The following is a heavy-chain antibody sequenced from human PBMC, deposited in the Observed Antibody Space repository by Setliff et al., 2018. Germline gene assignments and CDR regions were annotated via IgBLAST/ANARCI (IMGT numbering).Heavy chain of an antibody. J-gene: IGHJ3*02. Sequence: PGGSLRLSCAASGFTFSTYALSWVRQAPGKGPEWVSTITGNGNSLYYADSVKGRFIVSRDNSKNTVYLQLRSLRADDTAIYYCAKDRKNYYDTSGYPDAFDIWGQGTTVTVSS. D-gene: IGHD3-22*01. CDR1: GFTFSTYA. V-gene: IGHV3-23*01. CDR3: AKDRKNYYDTSGYPDAFDI. CDR2: ITGNGNSL.